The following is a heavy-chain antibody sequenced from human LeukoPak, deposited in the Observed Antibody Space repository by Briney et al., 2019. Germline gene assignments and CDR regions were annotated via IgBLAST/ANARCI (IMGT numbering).Heavy chain of an antibody. D-gene: IGHD5-24*01. J-gene: IGHJ3*02. Sequence: PGGSLRLSCAASGFTFSNYWMSWVRQAPGKGLEWVANIKQDGSDKYYVDSLKGRFTISRDNAKNSLYLQMNSLRAEDTAVCYCARRWRSAFDIWGQGTMVTVSS. CDR2: IKQDGSDK. CDR1: GFTFSNYW. CDR3: ARRWRSAFDI. V-gene: IGHV3-7*01.